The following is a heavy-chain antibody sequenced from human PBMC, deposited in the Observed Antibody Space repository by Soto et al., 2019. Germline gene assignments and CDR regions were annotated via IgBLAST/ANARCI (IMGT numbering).Heavy chain of an antibody. D-gene: IGHD6-13*01. CDR2: IYYSGST. V-gene: IGHV4-59*01. CDR1: GGSISSYY. Sequence: SEILSLTCTVSGGSISSYYWSWIRQPPGKGLEWIGYIYYSGSTNYNPSLKSRVTISVDTSKNQFSLKLSSVTAADTAVYYCARGDSSSWYRGDYGMDVWGQGTTVAVSS. CDR3: ARGDSSSWYRGDYGMDV. J-gene: IGHJ6*02.